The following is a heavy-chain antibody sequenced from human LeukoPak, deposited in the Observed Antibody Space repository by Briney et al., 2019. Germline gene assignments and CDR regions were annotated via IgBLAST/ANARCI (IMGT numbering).Heavy chain of an antibody. V-gene: IGHV4-59*01. CDR2: IYYSGST. CDR3: AGSEPPPMVTVLDIGVGAIDY. Sequence: SETLSLTCTVSGGSISSYYWSWIRRPPGKGLEWIGYIYYSGSTNYNPSLKSRVTISVDTSKNQFSLKLSSVTAADTAVYYCAGSEPPPMVTVLDIGVGAIDYWGQGTLVTVSS. CDR1: GGSISSYY. J-gene: IGHJ4*02. D-gene: IGHD5-18*01.